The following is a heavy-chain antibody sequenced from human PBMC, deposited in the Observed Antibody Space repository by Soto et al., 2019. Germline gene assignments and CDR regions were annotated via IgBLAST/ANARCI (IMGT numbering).Heavy chain of an antibody. V-gene: IGHV1-2*02. CDR1: GFSFTGYY. CDR3: AKDLTRQLAYWLDP. J-gene: IGHJ5*02. CDR2: INAHSGGT. D-gene: IGHD6-6*01. Sequence: GGSLKFSCKSSGFSFTGYYIHWLRQAPGQGLEWMEWINAHSGGTEYAQKFHGSVTLTRDTSIATAYLTLTSLTSDDTALYYCAKDLTRQLAYWLDPWGQGTQVTVSS.